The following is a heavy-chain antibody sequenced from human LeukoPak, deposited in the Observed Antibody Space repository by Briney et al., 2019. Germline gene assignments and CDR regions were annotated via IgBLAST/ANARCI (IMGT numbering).Heavy chain of an antibody. D-gene: IGHD6-19*01. Sequence: HPGGSLRLSCAASGFTFDDYAMHWVRQAPVKGLEWVSGISWNSGSIGYADSVKGRFTISRDNAKNSLYLQMNSLRAEDTALYYCAKGSRGWYGLGYGGQGTLVTVS. V-gene: IGHV3-9*01. CDR3: AKGSRGWYGLGY. J-gene: IGHJ4*02. CDR2: ISWNSGSI. CDR1: GFTFDDYA.